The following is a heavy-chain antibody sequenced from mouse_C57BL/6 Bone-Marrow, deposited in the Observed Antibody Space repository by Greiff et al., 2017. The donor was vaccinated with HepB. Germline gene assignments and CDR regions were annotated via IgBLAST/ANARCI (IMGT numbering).Heavy chain of an antibody. CDR2: IRLKSDNYAT. V-gene: IGHV6-3*01. Sequence: EVKVEESGGGLVQPGGSMKLSCVASGFTFSNYWMNWVRQSPEKGLEWVAQIRLKSDNYATHYAESVKGMFTISRDDSKSSVYLQMNNLRAEDTGIYYCTPYYYGSIAYWGQGTLVTVSA. CDR3: TPYYYGSIAY. J-gene: IGHJ3*01. CDR1: GFTFSNYW. D-gene: IGHD1-1*01.